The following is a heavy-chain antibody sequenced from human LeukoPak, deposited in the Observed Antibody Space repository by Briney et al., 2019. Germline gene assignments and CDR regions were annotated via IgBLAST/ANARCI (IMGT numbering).Heavy chain of an antibody. CDR2: TSNGGTTI. D-gene: IGHD2-15*01. Sequence: GGSLRLSCAASGFTFSDYHVSWIRQAPGKGLEWVSSTSNGGTTIYYADFVQGLFSISRDNVKRLLSLQMTSMRIDDTAVYYCAREYSTGDRFYYGMDLWGLGTTVSVSS. CDR3: AREYSTGDRFYYGMDL. CDR1: GFTFSDYH. J-gene: IGHJ6*02. V-gene: IGHV3-11*01.